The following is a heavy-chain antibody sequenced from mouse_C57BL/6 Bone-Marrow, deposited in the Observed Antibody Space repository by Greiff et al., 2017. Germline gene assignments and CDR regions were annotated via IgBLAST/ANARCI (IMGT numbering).Heavy chain of an antibody. CDR2: IHPNSGST. J-gene: IGHJ2*01. CDR3: ARNYDYGVWDY. CDR1: GYTFTSYW. Sequence: QVQLKQPGAELVMPGASVKLSCKASGYTFTSYWMHWVKQRPGQGLEWIGMIHPNSGSTNYNEKFKSKATLTVDKSSSTAYMQLSSLTSEDSAVYYCARNYDYGVWDYWGQGTTLTVSS. D-gene: IGHD2-4*01. V-gene: IGHV1-64*01.